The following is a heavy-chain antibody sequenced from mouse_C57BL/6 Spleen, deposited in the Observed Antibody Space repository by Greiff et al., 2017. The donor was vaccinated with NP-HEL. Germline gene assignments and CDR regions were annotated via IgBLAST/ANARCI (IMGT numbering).Heavy chain of an antibody. V-gene: IGHV1-26*01. J-gene: IGHJ4*01. CDR2: INPNNGGT. CDR3: ARSHYGSSCYAMDY. CDR1: GYTFTDYY. Sequence: EVQLQQSGPELVKPGASVKISCKASGYTFTDYYMNWVKQSHGKSLEWIGDINPNNGGTSYNQKFKGKATLTVDKSSSTAYMELRSLTSEDSAVYYCARSHYGSSCYAMDYWGQGTSVTVSS. D-gene: IGHD1-1*01.